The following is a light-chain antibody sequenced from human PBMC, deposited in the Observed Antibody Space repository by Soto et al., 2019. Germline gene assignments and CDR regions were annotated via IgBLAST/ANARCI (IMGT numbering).Light chain of an antibody. V-gene: IGLV2-8*01. CDR1: KSDIGVYDF. CDR3: ATWDDSLISPV. Sequence: QSALTQPPSASGSPGQSVTISCTGTKSDIGVYDFVSWYQHHPGKAPRLLIYEVVQRPSGVPDRFSGSKSGTSASLAISGLRSEDEADYFCATWDDSLISPVFGGGTKVTVL. CDR2: EVV. J-gene: IGLJ3*02.